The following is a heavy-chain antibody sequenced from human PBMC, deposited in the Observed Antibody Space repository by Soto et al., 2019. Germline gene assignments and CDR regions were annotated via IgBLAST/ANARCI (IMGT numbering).Heavy chain of an antibody. CDR3: ARDSSGCISTSCWFDP. V-gene: IGHV1-46*01. Sequence: ASVKVSCKASGYTFTSYYMHWVRQAPGQGLEWMGIINPSGGSTSYAQKFQGRVTMTRDTSTSTAYMELSSLRSEDTAVYYCARDSSGCISTSCWFDPWGQGTLVTVSS. CDR1: GYTFTSYY. J-gene: IGHJ5*02. D-gene: IGHD2-2*01. CDR2: INPSGGST.